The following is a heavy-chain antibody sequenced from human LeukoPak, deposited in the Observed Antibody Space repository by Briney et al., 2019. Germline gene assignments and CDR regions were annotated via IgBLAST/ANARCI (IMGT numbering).Heavy chain of an antibody. J-gene: IGHJ5*02. V-gene: IGHV3-20*04. CDR3: ARDVAATTVAAGAFDP. Sequence: RPGGSLRLSCAASGFTSNGFMFDDFGLSWFRQGPGKGLEWVAGSDWRGANTGYADSVKGRFTISRDNGKNFLYLQMNSLRDEDTALYYCARDVAATTVAAGAFDPWGQGTLVIVTS. D-gene: IGHD2-15*01. CDR1: GFTSNGFMFDDFG. CDR2: SDWRGANT.